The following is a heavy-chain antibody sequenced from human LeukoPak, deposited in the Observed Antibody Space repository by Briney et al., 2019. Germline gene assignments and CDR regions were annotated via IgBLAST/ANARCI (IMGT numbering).Heavy chain of an antibody. V-gene: IGHV3-30*02. J-gene: IGHJ5*02. CDR1: GFTFSSYG. D-gene: IGHD2-2*01. Sequence: GGSLRLSCAASGFTFSSYGMHWVRQAPGKGLEWVAFIRYDGSNKYYADSVKGRFTISRDNSKNTLYLQMTSLRAEDTAVYYCAKDGGYCSSTSCPEDNWFDPWGQGTLVTVSS. CDR2: IRYDGSNK. CDR3: AKDGGYCSSTSCPEDNWFDP.